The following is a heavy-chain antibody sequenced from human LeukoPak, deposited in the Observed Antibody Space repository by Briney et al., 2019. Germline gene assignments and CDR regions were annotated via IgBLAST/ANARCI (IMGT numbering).Heavy chain of an antibody. J-gene: IGHJ4*02. CDR2: ISGSGAST. CDR1: GFTFNNYA. CDR3: AKDVLRSLYDNSGYFDY. D-gene: IGHD3-22*01. Sequence: GGSLRLSCAASGFTFNNYAMNWVRQAPGKGLEWVSAISGSGASTYYADSVKGRFTISRDNSKNTLHLQMNNLRAEDTAVYYCAKDVLRSLYDNSGYFDYWGQETLVTVSS. V-gene: IGHV3-23*01.